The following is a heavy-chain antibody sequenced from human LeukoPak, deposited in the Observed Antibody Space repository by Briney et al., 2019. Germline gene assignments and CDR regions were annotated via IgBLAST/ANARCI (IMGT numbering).Heavy chain of an antibody. V-gene: IGHV3-23*01. Sequence: PGGSLRLSCAASGFTFSSYAMSWVRQAPGKGLEWVSGISGRGASKYYADSVKGRFTISRDNSKNTLYLQMNSLRAEDTAVYYCAKGVVVAPDVTTFDYWGQGTLVTVSS. CDR2: ISGRGASK. J-gene: IGHJ4*02. CDR1: GFTFSSYA. CDR3: AKGVVVAPDVTTFDY. D-gene: IGHD2-2*01.